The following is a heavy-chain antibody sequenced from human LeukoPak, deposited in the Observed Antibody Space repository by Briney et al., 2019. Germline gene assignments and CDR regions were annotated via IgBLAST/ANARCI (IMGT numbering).Heavy chain of an antibody. CDR1: GFTFSTYE. D-gene: IGHD4/OR15-4a*01. CDR3: AREPTIPYFDY. CDR2: ISSSGTVI. J-gene: IGHJ4*02. V-gene: IGHV3-48*03. Sequence: GGSLRLSCAASGFTFSTYEMNWVRQAPGKGLEWVSYISSSGTVIYYADSVKGRFTISRDNAKKSLYLQMNSLRVEDTAVYYCAREPTIPYFDYWGQGTLVTVPS.